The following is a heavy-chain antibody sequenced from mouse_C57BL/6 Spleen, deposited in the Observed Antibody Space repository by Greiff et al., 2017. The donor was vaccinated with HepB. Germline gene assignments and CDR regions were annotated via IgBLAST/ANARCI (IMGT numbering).Heavy chain of an antibody. J-gene: IGHJ1*03. CDR3: ASWINYDGSSYGYFDV. CDR2: ISYDGSN. CDR1: GYSITSGYY. Sequence: EVKLMESGPGLVKPSQSLSLTCSVTGYSITSGYYWNWIRQFPGNQLEWMGYISYDGSNTYNPSLKNRISITRDPSKNQFFLTLNSVTTEYTATYYCASWINYDGSSYGYFDVWGTGTTVTVSS. D-gene: IGHD1-1*01. V-gene: IGHV3-6*01.